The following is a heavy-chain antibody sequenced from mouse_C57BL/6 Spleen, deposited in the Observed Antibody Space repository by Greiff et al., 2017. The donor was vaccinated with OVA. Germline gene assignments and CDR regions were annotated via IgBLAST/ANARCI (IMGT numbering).Heavy chain of an antibody. CDR2: INPNNGGT. V-gene: IGHV1-26*01. CDR3: ATYYSKYAMDY. Sequence: VQLQQSGPELVKPGASVKISCKASGYTFTDYYMNWVKQSHGKSLEWIGDINPNNGGTSYNQKFMGKATLTVDKSSSTAYMELRSLTSEDSAVYYCATYYSKYAMDYWGQGTSVTVSS. D-gene: IGHD2-5*01. J-gene: IGHJ4*01. CDR1: GYTFTDYY.